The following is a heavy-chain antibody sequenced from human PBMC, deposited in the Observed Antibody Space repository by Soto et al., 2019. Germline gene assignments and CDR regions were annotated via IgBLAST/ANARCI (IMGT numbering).Heavy chain of an antibody. Sequence: ASVKVSCKASGYTFTSYGISWVRQAPGQGLEWMGWISAYNGNTNYAQKLQGRVTMTTDTSTSTAYMELRSLRSDDTAVYYCARGEYSGYENQHHQDYYYMDVWGKGTTVTVSS. D-gene: IGHD5-12*01. J-gene: IGHJ6*03. CDR2: ISAYNGNT. CDR1: GYTFTSYG. CDR3: ARGEYSGYENQHHQDYYYMDV. V-gene: IGHV1-18*01.